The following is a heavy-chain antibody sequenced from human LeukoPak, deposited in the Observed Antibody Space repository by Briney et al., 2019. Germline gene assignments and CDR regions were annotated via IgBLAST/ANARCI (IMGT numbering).Heavy chain of an antibody. CDR2: VSSGGSDK. D-gene: IGHD5-24*01. Sequence: GGSLRLSCVASGFTFSSYAMHWVRQAPGKGLEWVAVVSSGGSDKYYTDSVKGRFTISRDNSKNTLYLQMNSLRVEDTAMYYCARDGFQMGTVDYWGQGTLVTVSS. J-gene: IGHJ4*02. V-gene: IGHV3-30-3*01. CDR1: GFTFSSYA. CDR3: ARDGFQMGTVDY.